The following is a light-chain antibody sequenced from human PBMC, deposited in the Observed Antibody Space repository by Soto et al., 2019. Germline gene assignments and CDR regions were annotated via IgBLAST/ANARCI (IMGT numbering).Light chain of an antibody. CDR1: SNDVGGYNY. CDR2: EVS. CDR3: SSYTSRSTLFV. V-gene: IGLV2-14*01. Sequence: QSALTQPPSASGSPGQSVTIACTGTSNDVGGYNYVSWYQQHPGKAPKLIISEVSNRPSGVSLRFSGSKSGNTASLTISGLQAEDEADYYCSSYTSRSTLFVFGTGTKVTV. J-gene: IGLJ1*01.